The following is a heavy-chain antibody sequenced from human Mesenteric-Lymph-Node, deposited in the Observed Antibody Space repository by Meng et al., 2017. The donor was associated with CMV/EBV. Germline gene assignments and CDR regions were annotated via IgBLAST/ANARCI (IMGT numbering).Heavy chain of an antibody. V-gene: IGHV1-46*01. CDR1: GYTFTSYY. CDR3: ARDISVNYFDY. CDR2: IYPSGGTT. Sequence: ASVKVSCKASGYTFTSYYIHWMRQAPGQGLEWMGIIYPSGGTTFYAQKFQGRVTMTRDTSTGTVYMELSSLTSEDTAVYYCARDISVNYFDYWGQVTLVTVSS. D-gene: IGHD3-3*02. J-gene: IGHJ4*02.